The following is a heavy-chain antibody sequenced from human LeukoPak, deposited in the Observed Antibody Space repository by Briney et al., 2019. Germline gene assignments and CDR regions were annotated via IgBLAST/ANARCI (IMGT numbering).Heavy chain of an antibody. D-gene: IGHD6-13*01. CDR2: IYTSGST. Sequence: SETLSLTCAVSSYSISSGYYWGWIRQPAGKGLEWIGRIYTSGSTNYNPSLKSRVTMSVDTSKNQFSLKLSSVTAADTAVYYCARDFGSSSWSIPRNWFDPWGQGTLVTVSS. V-gene: IGHV4-4*07. CDR1: SYSISSGYY. CDR3: ARDFGSSSWSIPRNWFDP. J-gene: IGHJ5*02.